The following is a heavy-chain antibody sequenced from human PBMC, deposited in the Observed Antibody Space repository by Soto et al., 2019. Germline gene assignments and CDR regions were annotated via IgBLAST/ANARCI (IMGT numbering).Heavy chain of an antibody. CDR2: IYYSWSS. Sequence: PSETMSLTCTVSGGSITSSEYYWAWLRQPPGKGLQFVVTIYYSWSSYSNPSLKSRLSMSVDTSKNQFALTVKSVTAADTGVYYCASQLLNWSEADAWGQGVLVTVSS. V-gene: IGHV4-39*01. CDR1: GGSITSSEYY. D-gene: IGHD1-1*01. J-gene: IGHJ5*02. CDR3: ASQLLNWSEADA.